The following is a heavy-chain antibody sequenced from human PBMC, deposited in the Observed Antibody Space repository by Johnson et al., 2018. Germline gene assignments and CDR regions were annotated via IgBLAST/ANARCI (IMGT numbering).Heavy chain of an antibody. CDR2: IWYDGSRS. J-gene: IGHJ3*02. V-gene: IGHV3-33*01. CDR1: GFTFSRHG. CDR3: ARFTGGDWLCVFES. D-gene: IGHD2-21*02. Sequence: QVQLVQSGGGVVQPGGSXRLSCAASGFTFSRHGMHWIRQAPGKGLEWVAVIWYDGSRSYHIEYVKGRSTISRDNSRNTLHLQMNSLRAEDTAMYHCARFTGGDWLCVFESWGQGTMVTVSS.